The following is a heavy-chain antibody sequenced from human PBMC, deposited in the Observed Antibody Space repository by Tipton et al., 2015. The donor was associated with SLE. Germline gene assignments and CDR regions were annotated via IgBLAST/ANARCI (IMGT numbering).Heavy chain of an antibody. J-gene: IGHJ6*02. CDR1: AFTSHNYC. Sequence: SLRLSCSASAFTSHNYCMHWVRQTPGTGLAWVSRLSTDGSVPNYADSVKGRLPISRDNAKNTLYMQMRSLRVEDTGVDYCARAPTISVAGPTDPFGMDVWGPRVSVTVSS. D-gene: IGHD6-19*01. CDR3: ARAPTISVAGPTDPFGMDV. CDR2: LSTDGSVP. V-gene: IGHV3-74*01.